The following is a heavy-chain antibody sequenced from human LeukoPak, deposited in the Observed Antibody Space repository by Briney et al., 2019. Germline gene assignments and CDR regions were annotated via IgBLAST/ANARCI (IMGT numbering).Heavy chain of an antibody. CDR2: ISAYNGNT. CDR1: GYTFTSYD. J-gene: IGHJ3*02. D-gene: IGHD6-13*01. Sequence: ASVKVSCKASGYTFTSYDINWVRQAPGQGLEWMGWISAYNGNTNYAQKLQGRVTMTTDTSTSTAYMELRSLRSDDTAVYYCARGKIAAAGDAFDIWGQGTMVTVSS. V-gene: IGHV1-18*01. CDR3: ARGKIAAAGDAFDI.